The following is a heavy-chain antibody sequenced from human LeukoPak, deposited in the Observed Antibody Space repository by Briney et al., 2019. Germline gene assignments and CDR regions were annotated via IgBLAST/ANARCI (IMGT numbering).Heavy chain of an antibody. V-gene: IGHV3-21*01. CDR3: ARATMITFGGVIVRPFDY. CDR2: ISSSSSYI. Sequence: AGGSLRPSCAASGFTFSSYSMNWVRQAPGKGLEWVSSISSSSSYIYYADSVKGRFTISRDNAKNSLYLQMNSLRAEDTAVYYCARATMITFGGVIVRPFDYWGQGTLVTVSS. J-gene: IGHJ4*02. D-gene: IGHD3-16*02. CDR1: GFTFSSYS.